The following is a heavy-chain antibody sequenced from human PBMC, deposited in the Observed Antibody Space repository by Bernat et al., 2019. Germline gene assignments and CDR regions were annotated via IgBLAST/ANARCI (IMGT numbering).Heavy chain of an antibody. Sequence: EVQLLESGGGLVQPGGSLRLSCAASGFTFSSYAMSWVRQAPGKWLEWVSAISGSGGSTYYADSVKGRFTISRDNSKNTLYLQMNSLRAEDTAVYYCAKDGREYSSSWYAYFDYWGQGTLVTVSS. CDR1: GFTFSSYA. V-gene: IGHV3-23*01. CDR3: AKDGREYSSSWYAYFDY. CDR2: ISGSGGST. D-gene: IGHD6-13*01. J-gene: IGHJ4*02.